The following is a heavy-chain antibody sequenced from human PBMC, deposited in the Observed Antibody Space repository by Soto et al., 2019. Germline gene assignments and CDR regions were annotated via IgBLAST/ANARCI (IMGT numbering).Heavy chain of an antibody. V-gene: IGHV4-4*07. CDR2: IYTSGST. Sequence: SETLSLTCTVSGGSISSYYWSWIRQPAGKGLEWIGRIYTSGSTNYNPSLKSRVTMSVDTSKNQFSLKLSSVTAADTAVYYCARDRFLEWLLTPSGYYYGMDVWGQATTVTVSS. CDR1: GGSISSYY. CDR3: ARDRFLEWLLTPSGYYYGMDV. D-gene: IGHD3-3*01. J-gene: IGHJ6*02.